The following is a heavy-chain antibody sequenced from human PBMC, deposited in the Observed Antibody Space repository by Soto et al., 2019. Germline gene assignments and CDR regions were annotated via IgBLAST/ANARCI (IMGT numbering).Heavy chain of an antibody. CDR1: GFTFSSYA. CDR2: ISGSGGST. J-gene: IGHJ4*02. Sequence: GGSLRLSCAASGFTFSSYAMSWVRQAPGKGLEWVSAISGSGGSTYYADSVKGGFTISRDNSKNTLYLQMNSLRAEDTAVYYCGKVGYSYGYGSSDFDYWGQGTLVTVSS. D-gene: IGHD5-18*01. CDR3: GKVGYSYGYGSSDFDY. V-gene: IGHV3-23*01.